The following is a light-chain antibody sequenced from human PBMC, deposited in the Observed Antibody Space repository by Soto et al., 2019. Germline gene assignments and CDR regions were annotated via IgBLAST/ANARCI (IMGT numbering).Light chain of an antibody. CDR3: QQYMSYS. Sequence: DIQITHSPSSLSASVLYRVTITCRASQSISSYLNWYQQKPGKAPKLLIYDASALPRGVPSRFSGSGSGTEFTLTISSLQPDDFATYYCQQYMSYSFGQGTKVDIK. CDR2: DAS. J-gene: IGKJ1*01. V-gene: IGKV1-5*01. CDR1: QSISSY.